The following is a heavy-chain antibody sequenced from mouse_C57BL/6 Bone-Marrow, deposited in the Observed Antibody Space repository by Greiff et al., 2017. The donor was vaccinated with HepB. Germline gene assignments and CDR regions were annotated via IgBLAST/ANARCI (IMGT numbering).Heavy chain of an antibody. CDR2: ISSGGDYI. D-gene: IGHD1-3*01. Sequence: EVQGVESGEGLVKPGGSLKLSCAASGFTFSSYAISWVRQTPEKRLEWVAYISSGGDYIYYADTVKGRFTISRDNARNTLYLQMSSLKSEDTAMYYCTKVLAAFDVWGTGTTVTVSS. J-gene: IGHJ1*03. CDR3: TKVLAAFDV. V-gene: IGHV5-9-1*02. CDR1: GFTFSSYA.